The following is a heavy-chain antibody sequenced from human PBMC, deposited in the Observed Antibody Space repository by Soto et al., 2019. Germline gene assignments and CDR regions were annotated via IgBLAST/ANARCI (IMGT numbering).Heavy chain of an antibody. CDR2: ISAYNGNT. J-gene: IGHJ3*02. V-gene: IGHV1-18*01. CDR3: ARDRSDIVVVVAAADAFDI. Sequence: AALKVYCKTSGNTFTSYGISWVRQSPGEGLEWMGWISAYNGNTNYAQKLQGRVTMTTDTSTSTAYMELRSMRSDDTAVYYRARDRSDIVVVVAAADAFDIWGQGTMVTVSS. D-gene: IGHD2-15*01. CDR1: GNTFTSYG.